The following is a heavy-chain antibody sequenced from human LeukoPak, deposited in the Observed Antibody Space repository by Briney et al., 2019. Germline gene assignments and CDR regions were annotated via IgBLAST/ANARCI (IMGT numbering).Heavy chain of an antibody. CDR2: IVGSGAST. D-gene: IGHD3-9*01. CDR1: GFTFSNYA. V-gene: IGHV3-23*01. Sequence: PGASLRLSCAASGFTFSNYAMSWVRQAPGKGLEWVSAIVGSGASTYYADSVKGRFTISRDNSKNTLYLQMNSLRAEGTALYYCAKWGDYDVLTGYYDSDYWGQGTLVTVSS. CDR3: AKWGDYDVLTGYYDSDY. J-gene: IGHJ4*02.